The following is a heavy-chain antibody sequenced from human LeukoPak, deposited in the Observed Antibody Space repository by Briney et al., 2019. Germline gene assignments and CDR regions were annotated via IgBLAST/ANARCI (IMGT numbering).Heavy chain of an antibody. D-gene: IGHD2-2*01. V-gene: IGHV1-18*01. Sequence: ASVKVSCKASGYTFTSYGISWVRQAPGQGLEWMGWISAYNGNTNYAQKLQGRATMTTDTSTSTAYMELRSPRSDDTAVYYCARAGYCSSTSCYGGYYMDVWGKGTTVTVSS. J-gene: IGHJ6*03. CDR2: ISAYNGNT. CDR1: GYTFTSYG. CDR3: ARAGYCSSTSCYGGYYMDV.